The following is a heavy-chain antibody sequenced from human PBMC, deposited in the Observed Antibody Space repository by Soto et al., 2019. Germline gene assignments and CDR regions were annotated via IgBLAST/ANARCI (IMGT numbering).Heavy chain of an antibody. D-gene: IGHD6-13*01. CDR3: ARGPPGAAAGIDY. CDR2: INHSGST. CDR1: GGSFSGYY. Sequence: SETLSLTCAVYGGSFSGYYWSWIRQPPGKGLEWIGEINHSGSTNYNPSLKSRVTISVDTSKNQFSLKLSSVTAADTAVYYCARGPPGAAAGIDYWGQGTLVTVSS. V-gene: IGHV4-34*01. J-gene: IGHJ4*02.